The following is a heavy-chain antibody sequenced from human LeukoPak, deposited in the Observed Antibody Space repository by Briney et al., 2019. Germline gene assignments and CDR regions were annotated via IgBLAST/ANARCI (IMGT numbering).Heavy chain of an antibody. V-gene: IGHV3-23*01. CDR2: ITGLGGST. J-gene: IGHJ4*02. CDR1: GLTFSNYA. Sequence: GGSLRLSCAASGLTFSNYAMSWVRQAPGKGLEWVSSITGLGGSTFYADSVKGRFTFSRDNSKNMLYLEMNSLRAEDTAVYYCAKDSGYDYMDSWGEGTLAIVSS. D-gene: IGHD5-12*01. CDR3: AKDSGYDYMDS.